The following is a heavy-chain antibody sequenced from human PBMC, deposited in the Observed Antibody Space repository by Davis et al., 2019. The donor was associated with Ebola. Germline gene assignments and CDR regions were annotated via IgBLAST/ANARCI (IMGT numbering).Heavy chain of an antibody. CDR2: ISYDGSNK. D-gene: IGHD5-18*01. Sequence: PGGSLRLSCAASGFTFSSYAMHWVRQAPGKGLEWVAVISYDGSNKYYADSVKGQFTISRDNSKNTLYLQMNSLRAEDTAVYYCARNTAMVVGSYYYYGMDVWGQGTTVTVSS. CDR3: ARNTAMVVGSYYYYGMDV. J-gene: IGHJ6*02. CDR1: GFTFSSYA. V-gene: IGHV3-30-3*01.